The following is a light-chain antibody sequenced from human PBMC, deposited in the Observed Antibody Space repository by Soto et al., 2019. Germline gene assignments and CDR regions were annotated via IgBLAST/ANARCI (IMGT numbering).Light chain of an antibody. J-gene: IGKJ1*01. CDR2: KAS. Sequence: DIQMTQSPSTLPASVGDRVTITCRASQSISSWLAWYQQKPGKAPKLLLFKASSLESGVPSRISGSGSGTEFTLSISSLQPDDFATYYCHQYNSYYRTFGHGTKVDIK. CDR1: QSISSW. V-gene: IGKV1-5*03. CDR3: HQYNSYYRT.